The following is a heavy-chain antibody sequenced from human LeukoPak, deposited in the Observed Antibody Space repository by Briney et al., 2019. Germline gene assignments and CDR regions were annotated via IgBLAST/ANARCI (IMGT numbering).Heavy chain of an antibody. Sequence: RGGSLRLSCAASGFTFSSYGMHWVRQAPGKGLEWVAVIWYDGSNKYYADSVKGRFTISRDTPKNTLYLQMNSLRAEDTAVYYCARDRSVGYFDYWGQGALVTVSS. CDR1: GFTFSSYG. V-gene: IGHV3-33*01. CDR2: IWYDGSNK. D-gene: IGHD1-26*01. CDR3: ARDRSVGYFDY. J-gene: IGHJ4*02.